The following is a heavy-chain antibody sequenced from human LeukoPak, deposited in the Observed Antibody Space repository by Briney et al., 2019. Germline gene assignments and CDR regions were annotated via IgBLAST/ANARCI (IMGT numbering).Heavy chain of an antibody. V-gene: IGHV3-74*01. CDR3: AREIHGPFDY. CDR2: INSDGSST. CDR1: GFTFSGYW. D-gene: IGHD5-18*01. Sequence: GGSLRLSCAASGFTFSGYWMHWVRQAPGKGLVCVSRINSDGSSTTYADSVKGRFTISRDNAKNTVYLQMNSLRAEDTAVYYCAREIHGPFDYWGHGILVAVSS. J-gene: IGHJ4*01.